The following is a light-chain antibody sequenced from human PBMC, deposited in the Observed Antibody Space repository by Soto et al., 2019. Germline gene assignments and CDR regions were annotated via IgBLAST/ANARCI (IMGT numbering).Light chain of an antibody. V-gene: IGKV1-39*01. J-gene: IGKJ2*01. CDR3: QQSYSTPPS. CDR1: QSISSY. CDR2: AAS. Sequence: DIQMTQSPSSLSASVGDRVTITCRASQSISSYLNWYQQKPGTAPKLLIYAASSLQSGVPSRFSGSGAGTDFTLTISSLQPEDFATYYWQQSYSTPPSCGQGTKLEIK.